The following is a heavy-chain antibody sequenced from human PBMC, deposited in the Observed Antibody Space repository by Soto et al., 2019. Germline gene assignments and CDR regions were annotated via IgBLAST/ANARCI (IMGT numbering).Heavy chain of an antibody. Sequence: QVQLVQSGAEVKKPGASVKVSCKASGYTFTGYYMHWVRQAPGQGLEWMGWINPNSGGTNYAQKFQGWVTMTRDTSISTAYMELSRLRSDDTAVYYCAVHHGYSSGRGPWTVYWGQGTLVTVSS. CDR3: AVHHGYSSGRGPWTVY. D-gene: IGHD6-19*01. V-gene: IGHV1-2*04. CDR2: INPNSGGT. J-gene: IGHJ4*02. CDR1: GYTFTGYY.